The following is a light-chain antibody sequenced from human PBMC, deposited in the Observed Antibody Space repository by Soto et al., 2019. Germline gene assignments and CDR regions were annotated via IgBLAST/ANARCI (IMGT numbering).Light chain of an antibody. CDR1: QTISSW. CDR3: QHYNRYSEA. Sequence: DIPMTQSPSTLSGSVGDRVTITCRASQTISSWLAWYQQKPGKAPKLLIYKASTLKSGVPSRFSGSGSGTEFTHTFSSLQPDDFATYYCQHYNRYSEAFGQGTKVELK. J-gene: IGKJ1*01. V-gene: IGKV1-5*03. CDR2: KAS.